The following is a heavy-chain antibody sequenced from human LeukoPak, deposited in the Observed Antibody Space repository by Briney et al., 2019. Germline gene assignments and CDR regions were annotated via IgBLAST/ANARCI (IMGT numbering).Heavy chain of an antibody. D-gene: IGHD3-16*01. V-gene: IGHV3-7*03. CDR1: GFTFSSYW. CDR3: ARGGGLDV. Sequence: GSLRLSCAASGFTFSSYWMNWARQAPGKGLEWVASINHNGNVKYYVDSVKGRFTISRDNAKTSLYLQMSNLRAEDTAVYFCARGGGLDVWGQGATVTVSS. CDR2: INHNGNVK. J-gene: IGHJ6*02.